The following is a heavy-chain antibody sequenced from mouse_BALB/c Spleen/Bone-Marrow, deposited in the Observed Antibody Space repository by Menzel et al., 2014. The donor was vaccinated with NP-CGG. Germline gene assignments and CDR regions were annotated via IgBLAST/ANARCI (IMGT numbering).Heavy chain of an antibody. CDR2: IFPGDGDT. V-gene: IGHV1-80*01. CDR3: ARGDFDYDFTMDY. Sequence: QVQLQQSGAELVRPGFSVKIFCKASGYVFSSYWMNWVKPRPGQGLEWIGQIFPGDGDTNYNGQFKGKATLTADRSSSTAFMQLSSLTSEDSAVYCCARGDFDYDFTMDYCGQGTSVTVSS. D-gene: IGHD2-4*01. J-gene: IGHJ4*01. CDR1: GYVFSSYW.